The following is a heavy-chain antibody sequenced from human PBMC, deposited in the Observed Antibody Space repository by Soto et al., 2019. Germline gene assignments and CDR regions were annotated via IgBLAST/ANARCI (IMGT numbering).Heavy chain of an antibody. J-gene: IGHJ4*02. Sequence: GSLRLSCAASGFTFSAYAMSWVRQDPGKGLEWVSVISGSGGSTYYADSVRGRFTISRDNSKNTLYLQMNTLRAEDTAIYHCAKNLRSPSGNYYMYYFDYWGQGTLVTVSS. CDR2: ISGSGGST. V-gene: IGHV3-23*01. CDR1: GFTFSAYA. CDR3: AKNLRSPSGNYYMYYFDY. D-gene: IGHD3-10*01.